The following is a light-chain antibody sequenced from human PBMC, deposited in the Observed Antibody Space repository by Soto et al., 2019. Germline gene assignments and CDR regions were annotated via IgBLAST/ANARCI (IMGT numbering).Light chain of an antibody. CDR1: SSDVGGYNY. J-gene: IGLJ1*01. V-gene: IGLV2-11*01. CDR3: CSYAGSPRYV. CDR2: DVS. Sequence: QSALTQPRSVSGSPGQSGTISFTGTSSDVGGYNYVSWYQQHPGKAPKVMIYDVSERPSGVPDRFSGSKSGNTASLTISGLQAEDEADYYFCSYAGSPRYVLGTGTKLTVL.